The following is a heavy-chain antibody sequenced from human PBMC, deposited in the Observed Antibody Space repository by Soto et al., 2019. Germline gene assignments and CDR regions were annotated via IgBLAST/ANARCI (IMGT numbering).Heavy chain of an antibody. J-gene: IGHJ5*02. Sequence: EVQLLESGGGLVQPGGSLRLSCAASGLSLSSSAMSWVRQAPGKGLEWVSAISATGTSTYYADSVKGRFIISRDVIKITLCLQMSSLRAEDTSLYYCAKRVDSTSWYWLDPGGQGTLVTVSS. CDR2: ISATGTST. D-gene: IGHD6-13*01. V-gene: IGHV3-23*01. CDR3: AKRVDSTSWYWLDP. CDR1: GLSLSSSA.